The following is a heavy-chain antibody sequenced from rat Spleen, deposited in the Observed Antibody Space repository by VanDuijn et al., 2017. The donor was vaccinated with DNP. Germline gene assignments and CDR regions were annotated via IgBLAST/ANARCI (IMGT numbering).Heavy chain of an antibody. CDR1: GFTFSDYG. CDR3: ARPYYSSYPHAMDA. D-gene: IGHD1-2*01. CDR2: ISPSGSRT. V-gene: IGHV5-19*01. Sequence: EVQLVESGGGLVQPGRSLKLSCAASGFTFSDYGMHWIRQAPTKGPEWVASISPSGSRTYYPDSVKGRFTVSRDDAKSSLYLQMNSLKSEDTATFYCARPYYSSYPHAMDAWGQGTSVTVSS. J-gene: IGHJ4*01.